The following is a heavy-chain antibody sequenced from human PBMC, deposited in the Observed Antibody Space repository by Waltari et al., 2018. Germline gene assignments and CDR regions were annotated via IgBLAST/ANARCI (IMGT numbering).Heavy chain of an antibody. CDR1: GFTFSSYW. V-gene: IGHV3-7*01. CDR2: IKEDGSEK. CDR3: ARISSTATRDS. Sequence: EVQLVESGGGLVQPGGSLRLSCAASGFTFSSYWMSWVRQAPGKGLEWGANIKEDGSEKSYVDSVKGRFTSSRDNAKNSLSLQMNSLRAEDTAVYYCARISSTATRDSWGRGTLVTVSS. J-gene: IGHJ4*02. D-gene: IGHD6-6*01.